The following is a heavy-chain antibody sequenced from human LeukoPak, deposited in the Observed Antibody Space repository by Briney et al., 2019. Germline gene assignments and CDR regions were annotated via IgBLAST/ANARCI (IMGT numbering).Heavy chain of an antibody. Sequence: GASVTVSCTASVYTFTSYYMHWVRQAPGQGLEWMGIINPSGGSTSYAQKFQGRVTITRDMSTSTVYMELSSLRSEDTAVYYCARDSHAFDIWGQGTMVTVSS. CDR3: ARDSHAFDI. CDR2: INPSGGST. J-gene: IGHJ3*02. CDR1: VYTFTSYY. V-gene: IGHV1-46*01.